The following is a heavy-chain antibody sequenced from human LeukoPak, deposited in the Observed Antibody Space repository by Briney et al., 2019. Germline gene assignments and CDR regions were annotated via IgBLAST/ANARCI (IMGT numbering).Heavy chain of an antibody. CDR3: AARYCDSTICYGFDP. CDR1: EFSVGSNY. Sequence: GGSLRLSCAASEFSVGSNYMTWVRQAPGKGLEWVSLIYSGGSTYYADSVKGRFTISRDNSKNTLYLQMNSLRAEDTAVYYCAARYCDSTICYGFDPWGQGTLVSVSS. J-gene: IGHJ5*02. CDR2: IYSGGST. D-gene: IGHD2-2*01. V-gene: IGHV3-66*01.